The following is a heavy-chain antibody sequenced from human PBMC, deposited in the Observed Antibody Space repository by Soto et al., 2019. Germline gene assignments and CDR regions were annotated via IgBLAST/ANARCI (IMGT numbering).Heavy chain of an antibody. CDR2: ISSSGSTI. J-gene: IGHJ5*02. Sequence: GESLKISCAASGFTFSSYEMNWVRQAPGKGLEWVSYISSSGSTIYYADSVKGRFTISRDNAKNSLYLQMNSLRAEDTAVYYCAREAYDFWSGYYTGGNWFDPWGQGTLVTVSS. CDR3: AREAYDFWSGYYTGGNWFDP. D-gene: IGHD3-3*01. V-gene: IGHV3-48*03. CDR1: GFTFSSYE.